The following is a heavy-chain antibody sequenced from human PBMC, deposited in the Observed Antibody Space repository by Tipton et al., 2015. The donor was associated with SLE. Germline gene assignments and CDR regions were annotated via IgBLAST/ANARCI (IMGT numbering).Heavy chain of an antibody. V-gene: IGHV3-74*01. Sequence: SLRLSCAASGFTFSSYSMNWVRQAPGKGLEWVSRIYSDGSSTNYADSVKGRFTISRDNSKNMLYLQLNNLRTEDTAVYYCARLSVSYDPWGQGTLVTVSS. D-gene: IGHD3-10*01. J-gene: IGHJ5*02. CDR3: ARLSVSYDP. CDR2: IYSDGSST. CDR1: GFTFSSYS.